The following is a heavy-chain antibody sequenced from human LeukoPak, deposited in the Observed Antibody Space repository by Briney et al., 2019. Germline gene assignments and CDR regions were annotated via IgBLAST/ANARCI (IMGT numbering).Heavy chain of an antibody. CDR1: SGSISSYY. CDR3: ASSSAYYYYGMDV. J-gene: IGHJ6*02. V-gene: IGHV4-59*01. CDR2: IYYSGST. Sequence: PSETLSLTCTVSSGSISSYYWSWIRHPPGMGLEWIGYIYYSGSTNYNPSLKSRVTISVDTAKIQCSLKLSSVTAADTAVYYCASSSAYYYYGMDVWGQGTTVTVSS.